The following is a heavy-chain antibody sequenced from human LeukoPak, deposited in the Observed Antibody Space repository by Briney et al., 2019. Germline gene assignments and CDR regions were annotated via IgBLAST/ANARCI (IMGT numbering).Heavy chain of an antibody. Sequence: SETLSLTCTVSGVSISIYYWSWIRQPAGKGLEWIGRIYTSGSTNYNPSHNSRVTMSVDTSKNQFSLKLSSVTAADTAVYYCARATEYSGNFRGPEYFQHWGQGTLVTVSS. V-gene: IGHV4-4*07. J-gene: IGHJ1*01. CDR3: ARATEYSGNFRGPEYFQH. D-gene: IGHD1-26*01. CDR2: IYTSGST. CDR1: GVSISIYY.